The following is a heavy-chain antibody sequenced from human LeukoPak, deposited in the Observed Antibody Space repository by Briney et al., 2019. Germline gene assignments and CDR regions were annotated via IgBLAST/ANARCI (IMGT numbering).Heavy chain of an antibody. CDR2: IYTSGST. CDR1: GGSISSGSYY. Sequence: SQTLSLTCTVSGGSISSGSYYWSWIRQPAGKGLEWIGRIYTSGSTNYNPSLKSRVTISVDTSKNQFSLKLSSVTAAGTAVYYCAREPCGGDCYSGYFDYWGQGTLVTVSS. J-gene: IGHJ4*02. D-gene: IGHD2-21*02. CDR3: AREPCGGDCYSGYFDY. V-gene: IGHV4-61*02.